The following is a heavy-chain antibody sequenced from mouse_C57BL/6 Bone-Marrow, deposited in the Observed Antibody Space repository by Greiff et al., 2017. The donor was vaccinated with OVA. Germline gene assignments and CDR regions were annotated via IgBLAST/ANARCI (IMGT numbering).Heavy chain of an antibody. CDR1: GYSFSDYN. D-gene: IGHD2-4*01. V-gene: IGHV1-39*01. CDR3: ARNDYDDYAVDY. Sequence: VQLQQSGPELVKPGASVKISRKASGYSFSDYNMNWVKQSNGKSLEWNGVINPNDGTTSYYQKFKGKATLTVDQSSSTAYMQLNSLTSEDSAVYYCARNDYDDYAVDYWGQGTSVTVSS. J-gene: IGHJ4*01. CDR2: INPNDGTT.